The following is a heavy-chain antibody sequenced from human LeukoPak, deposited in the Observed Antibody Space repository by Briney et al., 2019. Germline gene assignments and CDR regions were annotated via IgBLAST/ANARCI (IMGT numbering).Heavy chain of an antibody. D-gene: IGHD6-19*01. J-gene: IGHJ4*02. Sequence: ASVKVSCKASGYTFTSYGISWVRQAPGKGLEWMGWISGYNGNTNYAQNLQGRVTMTTDTSPSTAYMELRSLRSDDPAVYYCARDLKMAYISGRYSWGTGSSNDYWGQGTLVTVSS. CDR2: ISGYNGNT. CDR1: GYTFTSYG. CDR3: ARDLKMAYISGRYSWGTGSSNDY. V-gene: IGHV1-18*01.